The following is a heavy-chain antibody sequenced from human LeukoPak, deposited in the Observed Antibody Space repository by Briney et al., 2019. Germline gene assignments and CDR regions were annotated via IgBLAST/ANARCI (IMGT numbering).Heavy chain of an antibody. J-gene: IGHJ3*02. D-gene: IGHD3-22*01. CDR3: ACLTTADAFDI. CDR1: GGSISRYY. CDR2: IYDSGST. Sequence: PSETLSLTCTVSGGSISRYYWSWIRQPPGKGLEWIGYIYDSGSTNYNPSLKSRVTISVDTSKNQFSLKLSSVTAADTAVYYCACLTTADAFDIWGQGTMVTVSS. V-gene: IGHV4-59*01.